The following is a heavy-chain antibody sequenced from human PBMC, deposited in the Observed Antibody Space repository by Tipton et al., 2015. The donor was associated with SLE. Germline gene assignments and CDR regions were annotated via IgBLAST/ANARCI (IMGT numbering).Heavy chain of an antibody. V-gene: IGHV3-9*01. Sequence: SLRLSCAASGFSFDDYAMHWVRQAPGKGLEWVAGIGWDSAYIAYEDSVAGRFTISRDNAKKSLYLQMDSLRPDDTAFYYCVRVGTPDYYMDVWGKGTRVTVSS. CDR1: GFSFDDYA. CDR3: VRVGTPDYYMDV. J-gene: IGHJ6*03. D-gene: IGHD7-27*01. CDR2: IGWDSAYI.